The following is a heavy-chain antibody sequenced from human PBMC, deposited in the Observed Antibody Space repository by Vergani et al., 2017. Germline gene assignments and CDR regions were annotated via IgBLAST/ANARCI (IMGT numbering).Heavy chain of an antibody. D-gene: IGHD2-2*01. CDR2: IIPIFGTA. Sequence: QVQLVQSGAEVKKPGSSVKVSCKASGGTFSSYAISWVRQATGQGLEWMGGIIPIFGTANYAQKFQGRVTITADESTSTAYMELSSLRSEDTAVYYCAGTAARSYYYYYYGMDVWGQGTTVTVSS. V-gene: IGHV1-69*12. CDR1: GGTFSSYA. J-gene: IGHJ6*02. CDR3: AGTAARSYYYYYYGMDV.